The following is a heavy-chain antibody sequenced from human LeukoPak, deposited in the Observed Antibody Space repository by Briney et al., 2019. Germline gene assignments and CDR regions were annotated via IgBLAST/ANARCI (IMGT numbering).Heavy chain of an antibody. J-gene: IGHJ4*02. CDR3: ARVHGGYPFDY. D-gene: IGHD2-15*01. V-gene: IGHV3-48*03. CDR2: ISSSGSTI. CDR1: GFTFSSYE. Sequence: GGSLRLSCAASGFTFSSYEMNWVRQAPGKGLEWVSYISSSGSTIYYADSVKGRFTISRDNAKNSLYLQMNSLRAEDTAVYYCARVHGGYPFDYWGQGTLVTVSS.